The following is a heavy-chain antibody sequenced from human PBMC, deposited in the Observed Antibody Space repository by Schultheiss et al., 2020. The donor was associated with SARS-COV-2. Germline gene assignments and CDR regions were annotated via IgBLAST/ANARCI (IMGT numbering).Heavy chain of an antibody. CDR3: AREQQLDYYYYMDV. J-gene: IGHJ6*03. CDR1: GFTFSSYW. CDR2: IKQDGSEK. D-gene: IGHD6-13*01. Sequence: GGSLRLSCAASGFTFSSYWMSWVRQAPGKGLEWVANIKQDGSEKYYVDSVKGRFTISRDNAKNSLYLQMNSLRAEDTAVYYCAREQQLDYYYYMDVWGKGTTVTVSS. V-gene: IGHV3-7*01.